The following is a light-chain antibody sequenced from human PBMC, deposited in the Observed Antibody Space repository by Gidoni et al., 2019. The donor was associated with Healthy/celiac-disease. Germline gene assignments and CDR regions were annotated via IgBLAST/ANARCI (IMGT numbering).Light chain of an antibody. CDR2: EVS. CDR1: SSDVGGYNY. V-gene: IGLV2-14*01. CDR3: SSYTSSSVV. Sequence: QSALTQPASVSGSPGPSITISCTGTSSDVGGYNYVSWYQQYPGKAPKLMIYEVSNRPSGVSNRFSGSKSGNTASLTISGLQAEDEADYYCSSYTSSSVVFGGGTKLTVL. J-gene: IGLJ2*01.